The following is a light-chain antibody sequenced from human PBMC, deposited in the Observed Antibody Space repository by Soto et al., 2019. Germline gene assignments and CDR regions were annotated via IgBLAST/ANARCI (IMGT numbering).Light chain of an antibody. J-gene: IGKJ5*01. V-gene: IGKV1-16*01. CDR1: QAIANY. CDR3: QQYHDFPIT. Sequence: DIQMSQSPSALSASVGDRITITCRASQAIANYLAWYQQKPGKAPKSLISAASTLQSGVPSRFSGSGYGTDFTLTISGLQPEDFASYYCQQYHDFPITFGQGTRLAIK. CDR2: AAS.